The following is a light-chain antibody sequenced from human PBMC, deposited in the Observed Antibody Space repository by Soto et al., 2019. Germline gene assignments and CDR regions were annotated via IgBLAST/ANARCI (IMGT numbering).Light chain of an antibody. CDR2: GAY. CDR1: QSVSSN. V-gene: IGKV3-15*01. CDR3: QHYNNWPPWP. Sequence: EIVMTQSPATLSVSPGERATFSCRASQSVSSNLAWYQQKPGQAPRLLIYGAYIRATGIPARLSGSGSGTEFTLTISSLQSEDFAVYYCQHYNNWPPWPFGQGTKV. J-gene: IGKJ1*01.